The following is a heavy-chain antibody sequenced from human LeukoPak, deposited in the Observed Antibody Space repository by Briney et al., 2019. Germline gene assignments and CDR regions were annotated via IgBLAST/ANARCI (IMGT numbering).Heavy chain of an antibody. D-gene: IGHD3-3*01. CDR1: GFTFSSYW. CDR3: ARAGLTYYDFWSGYPYYMDV. CDR2: IKQDGSEK. V-gene: IGHV3-7*01. Sequence: GGSLRLSCAASGFTFSSYWMSWVRQAPGKGLEWVANIKQDGSEKYYVDSVKGRFTISRDNAKNSLYLQMNSLRAEDTAVYHCARAGLTYYDFWSGYPYYMDVWGKGTTVTVSS. J-gene: IGHJ6*03.